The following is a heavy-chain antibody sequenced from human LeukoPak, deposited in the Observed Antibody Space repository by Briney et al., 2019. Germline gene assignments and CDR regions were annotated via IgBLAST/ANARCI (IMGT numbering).Heavy chain of an antibody. CDR2: IYHSGST. V-gene: IGHV4-4*02. CDR1: GGSISSSNW. CDR3: ARGGVYGSGERFDY. Sequence: SGTLSLTCAVSGGSISSSNWWSWVRQPPGKGLEWIGEIYHSGSTNYNPSLKSRVTISVDKSKNHFSLKLSSVTAADTAVYYCARGGVYGSGERFDYWGQGTLVTVSS. D-gene: IGHD3-10*01. J-gene: IGHJ4*02.